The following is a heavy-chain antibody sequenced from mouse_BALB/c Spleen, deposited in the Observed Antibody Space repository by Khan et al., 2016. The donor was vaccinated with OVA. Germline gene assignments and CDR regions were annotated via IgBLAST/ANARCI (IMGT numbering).Heavy chain of an antibody. Sequence: EVELVESGGGLVKPGGSLKLSCAASGFTFSTYAMSWVRQTPEKRLEWVASISSGGTTYYPDILKGRFTISRDNARNILFLQMSSLRSEDTAMYYCAREVYCSNYRWFAYWGQGTLVTVSA. CDR1: GFTFSTYA. V-gene: IGHV5-6-5*01. D-gene: IGHD2-5*01. CDR2: ISSGGTT. J-gene: IGHJ3*01. CDR3: AREVYCSNYRWFAY.